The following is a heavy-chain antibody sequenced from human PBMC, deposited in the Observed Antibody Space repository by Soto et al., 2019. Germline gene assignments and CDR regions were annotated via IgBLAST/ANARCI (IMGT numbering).Heavy chain of an antibody. V-gene: IGHV5-10-1*01. CDR2: IDPSDSYT. J-gene: IGHJ5*01. CDR3: ARVGKNWFDS. CDR1: GYNFTAFW. Sequence: GESLKISCKASGYNFTAFWIHWVRQMPGKGLEWLGKIDPSDSYTNYSPSFEGHVTISTDISISTAYLQWSSLRASDTALYFCARVGKNWFDSWAQGTMVTVSS.